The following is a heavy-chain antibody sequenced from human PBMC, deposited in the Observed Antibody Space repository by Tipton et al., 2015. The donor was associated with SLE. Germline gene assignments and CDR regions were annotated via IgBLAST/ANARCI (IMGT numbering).Heavy chain of an antibody. V-gene: IGHV4-59*01. CDR3: ARENSGNFLPPNYFDY. Sequence: TLSLTCTVSGGSISSYYWSWIRQPPGKGLEWIGYIYYSGSTNYNPSLKSRVTISVDTSKNQFSLKLSSVTAADTAVYYCARENSGNFLPPNYFDYWGQGALVTVSS. CDR1: GGSISSYY. CDR2: IYYSGST. D-gene: IGHD1-26*01. J-gene: IGHJ4*02.